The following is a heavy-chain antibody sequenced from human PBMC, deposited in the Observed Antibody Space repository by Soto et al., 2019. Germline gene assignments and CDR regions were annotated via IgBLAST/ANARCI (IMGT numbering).Heavy chain of an antibody. J-gene: IGHJ4*02. Sequence: GASVKVSCKASGYTFTSYAMHWVRQAPGQRLEWMGWINAGNGNTKYSQKFQGRVTITRDTSASTAYMELSSLRSEDTAVYYCARGRNKDTAMVDYWGQGTLVTVSS. CDR2: INAGNGNT. CDR1: GYTFTSYA. D-gene: IGHD5-18*01. CDR3: ARGRNKDTAMVDY. V-gene: IGHV1-3*01.